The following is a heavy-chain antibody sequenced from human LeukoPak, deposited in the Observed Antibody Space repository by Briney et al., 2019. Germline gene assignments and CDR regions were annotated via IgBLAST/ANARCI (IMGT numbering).Heavy chain of an antibody. CDR3: ARGYDGSGYYYRNWYFDL. V-gene: IGHV4-38-2*02. J-gene: IGHJ2*01. CDR2: IYHSGST. CDR1: GYSISSGYY. Sequence: SETLSLTCTVSGYSISSGYYWGWIRQPPGKGLEWIGSIYHSGSTYYNPSLKSRVTISVDTSKNQFSLKLSSVTAADTAVYYCARGYDGSGYYYRNWYFDLWGRGTLATVSS. D-gene: IGHD3-22*01.